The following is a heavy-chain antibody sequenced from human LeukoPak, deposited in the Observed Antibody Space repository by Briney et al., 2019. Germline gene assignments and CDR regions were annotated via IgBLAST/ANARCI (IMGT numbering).Heavy chain of an antibody. Sequence: SETLSLTRTVSGGSISSSSYYWGWIRQPPGKGLEWIGSIYYSRSTYYNPSLKSRVTISVDTSKNQFSLKLSSVTAADTAVYYCARAPTVTFFDYWGQGTLVTVSS. CDR1: GGSISSSSYY. D-gene: IGHD4-17*01. CDR3: ARAPTVTFFDY. J-gene: IGHJ4*02. CDR2: IYYSRST. V-gene: IGHV4-39*01.